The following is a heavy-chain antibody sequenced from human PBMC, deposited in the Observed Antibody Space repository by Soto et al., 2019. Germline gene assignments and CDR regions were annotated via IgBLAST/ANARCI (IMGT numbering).Heavy chain of an antibody. CDR2: ISAYNGNT. J-gene: IGHJ3*02. V-gene: IGHV1-18*01. CDR3: ARDGVGLLTMIVVVNRGTKDAFDI. D-gene: IGHD3-22*01. CDR1: GYTFTSYG. Sequence: ASVKVSCKASGYTFTSYGISWVRQAPGQGLEWMGWISAYNGNTNYAQKLQGRVTMTTDTSTSTAYMELRSLRSDDTAVYYCARDGVGLLTMIVVVNRGTKDAFDIWGQGTMVTVSS.